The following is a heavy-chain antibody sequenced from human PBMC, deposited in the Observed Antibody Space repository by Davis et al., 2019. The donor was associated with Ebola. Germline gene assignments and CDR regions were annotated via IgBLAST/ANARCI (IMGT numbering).Heavy chain of an antibody. D-gene: IGHD3-10*01. Sequence: SVKVSCKASGGTFSSYAISWVRQAPGQGLEWMGGIIPIFGTANYAQKFLGRVTIPADESTSTAYMELSSLRSEDTAVYYCARGLGDYYGSGSYYSTLGYYYMDVWGKGTTVTVSS. CDR2: IIPIFGTA. V-gene: IGHV1-69*13. J-gene: IGHJ6*03. CDR3: ARGLGDYYGSGSYYSTLGYYYMDV. CDR1: GGTFSSYA.